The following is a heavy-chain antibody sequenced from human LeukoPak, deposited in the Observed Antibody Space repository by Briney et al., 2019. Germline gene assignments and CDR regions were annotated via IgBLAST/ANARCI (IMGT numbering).Heavy chain of an antibody. V-gene: IGHV1-3*01. CDR2: INAGNGHT. CDR1: GYTFSGYA. J-gene: IGHJ4*02. Sequence: ASVKVSCKASGYTFSGYAIHWVRQAPGQRFEWMGWINAGNGHTKYSQNFQGRATITRDSSANIVYMDVSSLTSGDTAVYYCARGIWSATRVDYYLDNWGRGTLVTVSS. D-gene: IGHD5-24*01. CDR3: ARGIWSATRVDYYLDN.